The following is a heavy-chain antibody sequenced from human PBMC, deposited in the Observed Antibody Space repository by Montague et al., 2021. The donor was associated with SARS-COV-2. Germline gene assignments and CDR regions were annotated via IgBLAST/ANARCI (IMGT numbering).Heavy chain of an antibody. CDR1: GGSFSGYG. CDR2: INQSGDT. D-gene: IGHD3-3*01. Sequence: SETLSLTCAVYGGSFSGYGWSWIRQYPGKGLEWIGEINQSGDTNYNPPLKSRVTISVDTSKNQFSLKLRYVTAADMAVYFCARGQRQRFSVFGVLAGGPELKHSALDLWGLGITVTVS. V-gene: IGHV4-34*01. J-gene: IGHJ6*02. CDR3: ARGQRQRFSVFGVLAGGPELKHSALDL.